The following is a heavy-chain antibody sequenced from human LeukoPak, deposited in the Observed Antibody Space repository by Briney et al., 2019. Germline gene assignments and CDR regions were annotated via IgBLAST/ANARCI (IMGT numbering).Heavy chain of an antibody. V-gene: IGHV4-38-2*01. CDR2: IYHSGST. Sequence: PSETLSLTCAVSGYSISNDYYWGWVRQPPGKGLEWIGNIYHSGSTYKNPSLKSRVTISVDTSKNQFSLKLSSVTAADTAVYYCARGRYSYGTYYFDYWGQGTLVTVSS. CDR3: ARGRYSYGTYYFDY. CDR1: GYSISNDYY. J-gene: IGHJ4*02. D-gene: IGHD5-18*01.